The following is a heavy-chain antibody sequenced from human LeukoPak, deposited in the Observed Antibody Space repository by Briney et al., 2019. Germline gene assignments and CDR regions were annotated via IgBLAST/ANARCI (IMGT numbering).Heavy chain of an antibody. CDR3: ARLQRITMAGPDYWYFDL. CDR1: GDSISSYY. Sequence: SETLSLTCTVSGDSISSYYWSWIRQPPEKVLEWIGYIYYSGSTNYNPSLKSRVTISVDTSKTQFSLKMNSVTAADTAVYYCARLQRITMAGPDYWYFDLWGRGTLVTVSS. D-gene: IGHD3-10*01. J-gene: IGHJ2*01. CDR2: IYYSGST. V-gene: IGHV4-59*01.